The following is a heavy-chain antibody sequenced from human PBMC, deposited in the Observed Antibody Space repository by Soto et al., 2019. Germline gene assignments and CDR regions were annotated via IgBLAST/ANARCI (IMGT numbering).Heavy chain of an antibody. CDR1: GFTFSSYS. Sequence: EVQLVESGGGLVQPGGSLRLSCAASGFTFSSYSMNWVRQAPGKGLEWVSYISSSSSTIYYADSVKGRFTISRDNAKNSLYLQMNSLRAEDTAVYYCARDGGRYSSSSMPDYYYYYYMDVWGKGTTVTVSS. CDR2: ISSSSSTI. J-gene: IGHJ6*03. V-gene: IGHV3-48*01. D-gene: IGHD6-6*01. CDR3: ARDGGRYSSSSMPDYYYYYYMDV.